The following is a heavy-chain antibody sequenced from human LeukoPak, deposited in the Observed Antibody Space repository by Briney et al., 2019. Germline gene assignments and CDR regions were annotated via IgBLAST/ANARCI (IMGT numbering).Heavy chain of an antibody. CDR2: ISGDGVST. D-gene: IGHD4-17*01. J-gene: IGHJ2*01. V-gene: IGHV3-43*02. CDR1: GFMFDDYA. CDR3: ARVLTTVIHWYFDL. Sequence: GGSLRLSCAASGFMFDDYALHWVRQGPGKGLEWVSLISGDGVSTFYADSVKGRFTISRDNAKNTLYLQMNSLRAEDTAVYYCARVLTTVIHWYFDLWGRGTLVTVSS.